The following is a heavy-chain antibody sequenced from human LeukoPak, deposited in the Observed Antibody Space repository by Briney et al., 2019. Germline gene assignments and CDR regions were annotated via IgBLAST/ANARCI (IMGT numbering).Heavy chain of an antibody. V-gene: IGHV3-48*01. J-gene: IGHJ4*02. CDR3: ARVAVRDGYKVWLSIVLDS. CDR1: GFTFSSYS. D-gene: IGHD5-24*01. CDR2: ISSSSSTI. Sequence: GGSLKLSCAASGFTFSSYSMNWVRQAPGKGLEWVSYISSSSSTIYYADSVKGRFTISRDNAKNSLYLQMNSLRAEDTAVYYCARVAVRDGYKVWLSIVLDSCRQGTLVTISS.